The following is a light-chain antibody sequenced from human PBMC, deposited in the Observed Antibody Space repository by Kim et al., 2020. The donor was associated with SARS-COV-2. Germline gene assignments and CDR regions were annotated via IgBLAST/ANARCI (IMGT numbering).Light chain of an antibody. Sequence: SYELTQPLSVSVALGQTASITCWGNNFGSKNAYWYQQKPGQAPVLVIYRDSNRPSGIPERFSGSNSGNTATLTISRAQAVDEADYYCQAWDSSTWVFGGG. V-gene: IGLV3-9*01. CDR3: QAWDSSTWV. CDR2: RDS. CDR1: NFGSKN. J-gene: IGLJ3*02.